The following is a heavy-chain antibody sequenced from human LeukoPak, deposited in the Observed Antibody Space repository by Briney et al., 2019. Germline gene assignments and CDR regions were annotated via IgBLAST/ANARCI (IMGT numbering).Heavy chain of an antibody. D-gene: IGHD7-27*01. CDR1: GYTFTDHY. J-gene: IGHJ4*02. Sequence: ASVKVSCQALGYTFTDHYFHWLRQAPGQGIEWMGWIHPGRGDTNIAQKFQGRVSLTRDMSISTAYMELSRLTSDDTAVYYCAGDCDWGHDYCVQGTLVSVSS. CDR2: IHPGRGDT. V-gene: IGHV1-2*02. CDR3: AGDCDWGHDY.